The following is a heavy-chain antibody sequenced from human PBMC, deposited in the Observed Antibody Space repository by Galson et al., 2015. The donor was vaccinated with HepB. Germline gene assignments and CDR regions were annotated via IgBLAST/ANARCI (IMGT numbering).Heavy chain of an antibody. Sequence: SLRLSCAASGFTFDDYAMHWVRQAPGKGLEWVSGISWNSGSIGYADSVKGRFTISRDNAKNSLYLQMNSLRAEDTALYYCAKDLGTGSGSYFSWFDPWGQGTLVTVSS. CDR3: AKDLGTGSGSYFSWFDP. CDR1: GFTFDDYA. D-gene: IGHD3-10*01. V-gene: IGHV3-9*01. CDR2: ISWNSGSI. J-gene: IGHJ5*02.